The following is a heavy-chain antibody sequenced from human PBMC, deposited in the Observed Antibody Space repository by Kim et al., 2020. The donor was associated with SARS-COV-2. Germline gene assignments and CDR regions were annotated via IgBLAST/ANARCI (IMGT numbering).Heavy chain of an antibody. V-gene: IGHV3-7*01. CDR1: GFTFSSYW. D-gene: IGHD3-10*01. J-gene: IGHJ4*02. CDR2: IKQDGSEK. Sequence: GGSLRLSCAASGFTFSSYWMSWVRQAPGKGLEWVANIKQDGSEKYYVDSVKGRFTISRDNAKNSLYLQMNSLRAEDTAVYYCASPGGSGSYFPGLHLYWGQGTLVTVSS. CDR3: ASPGGSGSYFPGLHLY.